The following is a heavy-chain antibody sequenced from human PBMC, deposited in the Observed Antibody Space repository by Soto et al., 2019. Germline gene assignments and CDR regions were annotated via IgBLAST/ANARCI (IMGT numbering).Heavy chain of an antibody. J-gene: IGHJ5*02. CDR3: ARCTVDTIVTSGWCHYLEP. V-gene: IGHV3-23*01. Sequence: EVQLLDSGGGLVQPGGSLRLSCAASGFTFSSSATSWVRQAPGKGLEWVSAVSGSGGTTYYADSVRGRFTISRDNSKNTLYLQMNSLRDEDTAIYFCARCTVDTIVTSGWCHYLEPWGQGTLVTVSS. CDR1: GFTFSSSA. CDR2: VSGSGGTT. D-gene: IGHD6-19*01.